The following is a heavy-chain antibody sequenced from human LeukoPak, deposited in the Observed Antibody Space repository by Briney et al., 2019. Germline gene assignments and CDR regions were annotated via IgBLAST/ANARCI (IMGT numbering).Heavy chain of an antibody. CDR2: IQYDGSTK. J-gene: IGHJ5*02. Sequence: PGGSLRLSCAASGFTFSSYGMHWVRQAPGKGLEWVAFIQYDGSTKYYADPVKGRFTISRDNSKNTLYLQMNSLRAEDTAVYYCAKDPYCSSSSCYTWWFDPWGQGTLVTVSA. CDR1: GFTFSSYG. V-gene: IGHV3-30*02. CDR3: AKDPYCSSSSCYTWWFDP. D-gene: IGHD2-2*02.